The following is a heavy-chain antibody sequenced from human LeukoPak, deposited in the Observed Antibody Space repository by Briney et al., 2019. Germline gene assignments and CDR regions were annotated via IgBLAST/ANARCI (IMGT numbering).Heavy chain of an antibody. V-gene: IGHV4-34*01. J-gene: IGHJ4*02. CDR2: INHSGST. D-gene: IGHD5-12*01. CDR1: GGSFSGYY. Sequence: SETLSLTCAVYGGSFSGYYWSWIRQPPGKGLEWIGEINHSGSTNYNPSLKSRVTISVDTSKNQFSLKLSSVTAADTAVYYCARVGAYDRWGQGTLVTVSS. CDR3: ARVGAYDR.